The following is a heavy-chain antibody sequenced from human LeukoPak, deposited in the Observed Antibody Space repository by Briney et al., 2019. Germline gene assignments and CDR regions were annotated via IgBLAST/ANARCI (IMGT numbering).Heavy chain of an antibody. J-gene: IGHJ5*02. Sequence: GESLKISCKGSGYSFTSYWSGWVRQMPGKGLEWMGIIYPGDSDTRYSPSFQGQVTISADKSISTAYLQWSSLKASDTAMYYCARLAGTLTIGYCSSTSCSNWFDPWGQGTLVTVSS. CDR2: IYPGDSDT. V-gene: IGHV5-51*01. D-gene: IGHD2-2*01. CDR3: ARLAGTLTIGYCSSTSCSNWFDP. CDR1: GYSFTSYW.